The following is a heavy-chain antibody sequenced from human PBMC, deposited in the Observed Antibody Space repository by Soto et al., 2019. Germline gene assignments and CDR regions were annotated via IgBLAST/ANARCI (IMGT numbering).Heavy chain of an antibody. D-gene: IGHD2-21*01. V-gene: IGHV4-34*01. J-gene: IGHJ5*02. Sequence: SETLSLTCAVYGGSLSGYYWSWIRQPPGKGLEWIGEINHSGSTNYNPSLKSRVTISVDTSKNQFSLKLSSVTAADTAVYYCARRLLLWRFDPWGQGTLVTVSS. CDR2: INHSGST. CDR3: ARRLLLWRFDP. CDR1: GGSLSGYY.